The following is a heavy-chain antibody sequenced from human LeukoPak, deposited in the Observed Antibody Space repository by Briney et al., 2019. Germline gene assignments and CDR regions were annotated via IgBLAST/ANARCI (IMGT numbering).Heavy chain of an antibody. CDR3: ATTGAMITFGGVIARGGYFDY. J-gene: IGHJ4*02. CDR1: GFTFSSYA. Sequence: GGSLRLSCAASGFTFSSYAMSWVRQAPGKGLEWVSAISGSGGSTDYEDSVKGRFTISRDNSKNTLYLQMNSLRAEDTAVYYCATTGAMITFGGVIARGGYFDYWGQGTLVTVSS. CDR2: ISGSGGST. V-gene: IGHV3-23*01. D-gene: IGHD3-16*02.